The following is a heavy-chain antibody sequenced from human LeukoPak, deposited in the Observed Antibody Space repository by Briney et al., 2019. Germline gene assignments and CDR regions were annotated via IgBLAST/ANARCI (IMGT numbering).Heavy chain of an antibody. CDR3: TRDSVGDSYADY. V-gene: IGHV3-7*03. CDR1: GFTFSSYW. Sequence: GGSLRLSCAAFGFTFSSYWMNWVRQAPGKGLEWVANIKQDGSEKYYVDSVKGRFTISRDNAKNSLYLQMNSLRAEDTAVYYCTRDSVGDSYADYWGQGTLVTVSS. D-gene: IGHD5-18*01. J-gene: IGHJ4*02. CDR2: IKQDGSEK.